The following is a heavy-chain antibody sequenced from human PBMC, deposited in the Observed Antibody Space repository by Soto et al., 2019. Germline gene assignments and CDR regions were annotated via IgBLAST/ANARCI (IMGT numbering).Heavy chain of an antibody. V-gene: IGHV3-23*01. CDR2: VVGGGRST. D-gene: IGHD6-19*01. J-gene: IGHJ6*02. CDR3: AKSQQWGLPLSGGLDV. CDR1: GFTFSIYA. Sequence: ESGGGSVQSGGSLRLSCGASGFTFSIYAMSWVRQAPGKGLEWVSAVVGGGRSTYYADSVKGRFTISRDNSNNKLYLQMNNLRAGDTAVYYCAKSQQWGLPLSGGLDVWGRGTTVTVSS.